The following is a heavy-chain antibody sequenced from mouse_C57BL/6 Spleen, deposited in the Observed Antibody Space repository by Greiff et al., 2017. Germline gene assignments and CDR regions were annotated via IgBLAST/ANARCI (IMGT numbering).Heavy chain of an antibody. J-gene: IGHJ3*01. CDR2: IDPENGDT. CDR1: GFNIKDDY. V-gene: IGHV14-4*01. Sequence: EVKLMESGAELVRPGASVKLSCTASGFNIKDDYMHWVKQRPEQGLEWIGWIDPENGDTEYASKFQGKATITADTSSNTAYLQLSSLTSEDTAVYYCTISLYYGSSRGFAYWGQGTLVTVSA. D-gene: IGHD1-1*01. CDR3: TISLYYGSSRGFAY.